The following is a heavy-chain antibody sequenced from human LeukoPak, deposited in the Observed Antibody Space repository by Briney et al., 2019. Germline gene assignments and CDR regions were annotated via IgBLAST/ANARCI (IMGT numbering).Heavy chain of an antibody. CDR1: GGSISSYY. CDR2: IYYSGST. D-gene: IGHD2-15*01. Sequence: SETLSLTCTVSGGSISSYYWSWIRQPPGKGLEWIGYIYYSGSTNYNPSLKGRVTISVDTSKNQFSLKLSSVTAADTAVYYCARHGLGYCSGGSCPEWFDPWGQGTLVTVSS. CDR3: ARHGLGYCSGGSCPEWFDP. J-gene: IGHJ5*02. V-gene: IGHV4-59*08.